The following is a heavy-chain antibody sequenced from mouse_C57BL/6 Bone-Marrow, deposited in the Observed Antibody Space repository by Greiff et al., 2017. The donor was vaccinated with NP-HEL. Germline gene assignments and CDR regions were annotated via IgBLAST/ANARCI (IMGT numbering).Heavy chain of an antibody. J-gene: IGHJ2*01. D-gene: IGHD3-2*02. CDR3: ARGSSGYPDY. CDR2: IDPSDSET. V-gene: IGHV1-52*01. Sequence: QVQLQQPGAELVRPGSSVKLSCKASGYTFTSYWMHWVKQRPIQGLEWIGNIDPSDSETHYNQKFKDKATLTVDKSSSTAYMQLSSLTSEDSAVYYCARGSSGYPDYWGQGTTLTVSS. CDR1: GYTFTSYW.